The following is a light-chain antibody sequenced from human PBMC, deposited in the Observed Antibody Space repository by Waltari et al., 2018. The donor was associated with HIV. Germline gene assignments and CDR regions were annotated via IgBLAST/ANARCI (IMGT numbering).Light chain of an antibody. Sequence: QSVLTQPPSVSGAPGQRVTISCTGSSSNIGAGYDVHWYQQLPGTAPKLLIYGNSNRPSGFPDPFSVSKSGTSASLAITGLQAEDEADYYCQSYDSSLSDSRVFGGGTKLTVL. J-gene: IGLJ3*02. CDR2: GNS. CDR3: QSYDSSLSDSRV. CDR1: SSNIGAGYD. V-gene: IGLV1-40*01.